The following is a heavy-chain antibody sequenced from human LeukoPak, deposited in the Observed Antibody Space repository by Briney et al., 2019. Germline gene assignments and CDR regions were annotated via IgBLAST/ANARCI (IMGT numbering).Heavy chain of an antibody. D-gene: IGHD3-22*01. V-gene: IGHV3-23*01. Sequence: PGGSLRLSCAASGFIFNNYGMSWVRQAPGKGLEWVSAIRGNAGTTYYADSVKGRFTIFRDNHKNMLYLQMNSLRVEDTAVYYCAKGHGDASGYYYFDSWGQGTLVTVST. CDR3: AKGHGDASGYYYFDS. J-gene: IGHJ4*02. CDR1: GFIFNNYG. CDR2: IRGNAGTT.